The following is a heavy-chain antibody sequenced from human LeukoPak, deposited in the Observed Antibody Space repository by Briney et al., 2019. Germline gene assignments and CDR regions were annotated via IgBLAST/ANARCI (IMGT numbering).Heavy chain of an antibody. Sequence: GGSLRLSCEGSGFTFSNYGIHWVRQTPDKGLEWVAATSSDGVDKHYADSVKGRFTISRDNSKSTLNLQMNNLRAEDTALYYCAREGHYYILTGYSPVEYYFYFTDVWGKGTTVTVSS. J-gene: IGHJ6*03. CDR2: TSSDGVDK. CDR3: AREGHYYILTGYSPVEYYFYFTDV. CDR1: GFTFSNYG. D-gene: IGHD3-9*01. V-gene: IGHV3-30*04.